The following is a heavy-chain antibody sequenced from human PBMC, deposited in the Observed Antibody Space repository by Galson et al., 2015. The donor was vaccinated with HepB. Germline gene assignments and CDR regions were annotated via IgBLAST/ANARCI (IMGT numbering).Heavy chain of an antibody. J-gene: IGHJ3*02. CDR1: GYTFTSYG. Sequence: SVKVSCKASGYTFTSYGISWVRQAPGQGLEWMGWISAYNGNTNYAQKLQGRVTMTTDTSTSTAYMELRSLRSDDTAVYYCATRLLWFGNDAFDIWGQGTMVTVSS. D-gene: IGHD3-10*01. CDR3: ATRLLWFGNDAFDI. V-gene: IGHV1-18*01. CDR2: ISAYNGNT.